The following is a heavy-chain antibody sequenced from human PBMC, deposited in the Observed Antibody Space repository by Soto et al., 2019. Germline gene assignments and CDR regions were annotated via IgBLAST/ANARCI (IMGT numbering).Heavy chain of an antibody. CDR2: ISPYNGDT. CDR3: ARAVSVAQYYYYMDV. J-gene: IGHJ6*03. Sequence: QVQLVQSGPEVKKPGASVKVSCKTSGYTFTTYGISWVRQAPGQGLEWMGWISPYNGDTHYAQKFQGRVTMTTDTSTTTAYMELRTLRSDDRAIYFCARAVSVAQYYYYMDVWGKGTTVAVSS. V-gene: IGHV1-18*01. CDR1: GYTFTTYG. D-gene: IGHD6-19*01.